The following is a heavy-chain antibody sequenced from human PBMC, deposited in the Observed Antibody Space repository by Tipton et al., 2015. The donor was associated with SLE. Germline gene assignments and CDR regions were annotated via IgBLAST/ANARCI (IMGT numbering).Heavy chain of an antibody. J-gene: IGHJ4*02. CDR3: ARHSTIRAYNYGRSPSYFDS. CDR1: GGSFNHYF. D-gene: IGHD5-18*01. V-gene: IGHV4-34*12. CDR2: VFHSGST. Sequence: LRLSCAVYGGSFNHYFWSWLRQPPGKGLEWIGEVFHSGSTNYKPSLKSRGTISVDTSKNQFSLILTSVTAADAAFYYCARHSTIRAYNYGRSPSYFDSWSQGTLVTVSS.